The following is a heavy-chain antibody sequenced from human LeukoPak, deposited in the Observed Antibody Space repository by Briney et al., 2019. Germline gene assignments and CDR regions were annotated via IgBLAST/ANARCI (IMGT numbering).Heavy chain of an antibody. J-gene: IGHJ6*03. V-gene: IGHV3-23*01. CDR3: STISSYYYMDV. Sequence: GGSLRLSCAASGFTFSSYGMSWVRQAPGKGLEWVSGISGSGVGTHFADSVKGRFTISRDNSKNTLYPQMNSLRAEDTAVYYCSTISSYYYMDVWGKGTTVTISS. CDR2: ISGSGVGT. D-gene: IGHD2-21*01. CDR1: GFTFSSYG.